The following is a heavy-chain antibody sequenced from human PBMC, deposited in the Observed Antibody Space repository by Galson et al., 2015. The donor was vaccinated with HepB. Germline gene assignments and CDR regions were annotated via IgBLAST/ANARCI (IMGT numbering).Heavy chain of an antibody. CDR3: ARGGMATVGGPTFDY. V-gene: IGHV1-18*01. Sequence: SGYRFNSYGISWVRQAPGQGLEWMGWISGYNDKTDFAQKFLGRVTMTTVTSTSTAYLELGSLTSDDTAVYYCARGGMATVGGPTFDYWGHGTLVTVSS. J-gene: IGHJ4*01. CDR1: GYRFNSYG. D-gene: IGHD5-24*01. CDR2: ISGYNDKT.